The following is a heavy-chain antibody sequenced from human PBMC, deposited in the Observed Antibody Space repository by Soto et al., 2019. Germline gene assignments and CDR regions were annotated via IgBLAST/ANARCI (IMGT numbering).Heavy chain of an antibody. J-gene: IGHJ4*02. D-gene: IGHD6-6*01. CDR2: ISSSGSTI. Sequence: GGSLRLSCAASGFTFSDYYMSWIRQAPGKGLEWVSYISSSGSTIYYADSVKGRFTISRDNAKNSLYLQMNSLRAEDTAVYYCATPFSSIAALDYWGQGTLVTVS. CDR1: GFTFSDYY. V-gene: IGHV3-11*01. CDR3: ATPFSSIAALDY.